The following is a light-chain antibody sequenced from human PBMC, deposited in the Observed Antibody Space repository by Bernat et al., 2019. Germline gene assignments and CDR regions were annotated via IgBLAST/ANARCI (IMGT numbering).Light chain of an antibody. V-gene: IGKV3-20*01. Sequence: EIVLTQSPGTLSLSPGESATLSCRASPSVISAYLAWYQQKPGQAPRLLIYAASHRATGIPDRFSGSGSGTDFNLTISRLEPEDFAVYYCQQYDNSGWTFGQGTKVEIK. J-gene: IGKJ1*01. CDR3: QQYDNSGWT. CDR1: PSVISAY. CDR2: AAS.